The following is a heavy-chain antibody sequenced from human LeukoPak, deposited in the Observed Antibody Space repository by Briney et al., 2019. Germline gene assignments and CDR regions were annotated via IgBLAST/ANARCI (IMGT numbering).Heavy chain of an antibody. CDR2: VSRSGGAT. Sequence: GGSLRLSCAASGFSFTSYAMSWVRQAQGKGLEWVSAVSRSGGATYYADSVKGRFTISRDNSKSTVYLEMNSLRAEDTAVYYCAKQRDYYDSSGYYRGYYFDYWGQGTLVTVSS. CDR1: GFSFTSYA. J-gene: IGHJ4*02. V-gene: IGHV3-23*01. CDR3: AKQRDYYDSSGYYRGYYFDY. D-gene: IGHD3-22*01.